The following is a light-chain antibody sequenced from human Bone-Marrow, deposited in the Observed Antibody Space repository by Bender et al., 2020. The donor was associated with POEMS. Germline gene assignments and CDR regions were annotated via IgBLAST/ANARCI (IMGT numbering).Light chain of an antibody. CDR3: TSYTSINTLYV. J-gene: IGLJ1*01. CDR2: DVN. V-gene: IGLV2-14*01. Sequence: QSALTQPASVSGSPGQSITISCTGTNSDVGGHNYVSWHQQHPGKAPKVMIYDVNSRPSGVSNRFSGSKSGNTASLTISGLQAEDEAEYFCTSYTSINTLYVFGTGTKVTVL. CDR1: NSDVGGHNY.